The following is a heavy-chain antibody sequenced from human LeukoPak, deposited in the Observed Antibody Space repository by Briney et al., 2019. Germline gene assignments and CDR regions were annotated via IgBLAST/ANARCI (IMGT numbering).Heavy chain of an antibody. V-gene: IGHV3-11*04. CDR3: ARDLLPTYYYDSSGYSLLDYYYYGMDV. CDR2: ISSSSSTI. Sequence: KTGGSLRLSCAASGFTFSDYYMSWIRQAPGKGLEWVSYISSSSSTIYYADSVKGRFTISRDNAKNSLYLQMNSLRAEDTAVYYCARDLLPTYYYDSSGYSLLDYYYYGMDVWGQGTTVTVSS. D-gene: IGHD3-22*01. CDR1: GFTFSDYY. J-gene: IGHJ6*02.